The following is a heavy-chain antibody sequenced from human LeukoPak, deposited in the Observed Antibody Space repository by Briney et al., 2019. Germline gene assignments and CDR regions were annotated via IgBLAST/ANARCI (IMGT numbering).Heavy chain of an antibody. CDR3: ASPGIAAAGPPHY. CDR2: IYHSGST. V-gene: IGHV4-38-2*02. J-gene: IGHJ4*02. Sequence: PSETLSLTCTVSGYSISRGYYWGWIRQPPGEGLEWIGSIYHSGSTYYNPSLKSRVTISVDTSKNQFSLKLSSVTAADTAVYYCASPGIAAAGPPHYWGQGTLVTVSS. D-gene: IGHD6-13*01. CDR1: GYSISRGYY.